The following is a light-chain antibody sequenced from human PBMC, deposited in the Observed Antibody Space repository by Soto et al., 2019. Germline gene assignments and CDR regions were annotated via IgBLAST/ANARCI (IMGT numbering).Light chain of an antibody. Sequence: EIAMTQSPDTVSVSPGDRATLSCRASQGVRSDLAWYQQKAGQSPRLLIYGASTRAAETPARFSGSGSETEFTLTISSLQSEDFAVYYCQQYSKWPLTCGGGTKVDI. CDR3: QQYSKWPLT. V-gene: IGKV3-15*01. CDR1: QGVRSD. J-gene: IGKJ4*01. CDR2: GAS.